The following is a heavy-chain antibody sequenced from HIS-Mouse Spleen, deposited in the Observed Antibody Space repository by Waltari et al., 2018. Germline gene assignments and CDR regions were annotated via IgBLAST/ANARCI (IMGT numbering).Heavy chain of an antibody. Sequence: QLQLQESGPGLVKPSETLSLTCTVSGGSISSSSYYWCWIRQPPGKGLEWIGSIYYSGSIYYNPSLKSRVTISVDTSKNQFSLKLSSVTAADTAVYYCAREIPYSSSWYDWYFDLWGRGTLVTVSS. CDR2: IYYSGSI. D-gene: IGHD6-13*01. J-gene: IGHJ2*01. CDR3: AREIPYSSSWYDWYFDL. CDR1: GGSISSSSYY. V-gene: IGHV4-39*07.